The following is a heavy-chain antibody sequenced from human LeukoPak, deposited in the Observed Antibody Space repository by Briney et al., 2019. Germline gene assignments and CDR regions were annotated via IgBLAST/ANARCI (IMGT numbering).Heavy chain of an antibody. J-gene: IGHJ4*02. CDR3: ARGPRQNSSFYV. D-gene: IGHD6-19*01. CDR2: INHSGST. V-gene: IGHV4-34*01. Sequence: SETLSPTCAVYGGSFSGYYWSWIRQPPGKGLEWIGEINHSGSTNYNPSLKSRVTISVDTSKNQFSLKLSSVTAADTAVYYCARGPRQNSSFYVWGQGTLVNVSS. CDR1: GGSFSGYY.